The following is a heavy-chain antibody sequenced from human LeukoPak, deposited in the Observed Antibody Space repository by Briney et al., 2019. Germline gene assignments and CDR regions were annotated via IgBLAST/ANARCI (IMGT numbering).Heavy chain of an antibody. CDR3: AVYDSSGYYYSNDAFEI. V-gene: IGHV1-8*01. CDR1: GYTFTSYD. J-gene: IGHJ3*02. Sequence: GASVKVSCKASGYTFTSYDINWVRQATGQGLEWMGWMNPNSGNTGYVQKFQGRVTMTRNTSISTAYMELSSLRSEDTAVYYCAVYDSSGYYYSNDAFEIWGQGTMVTVSS. CDR2: MNPNSGNT. D-gene: IGHD3-22*01.